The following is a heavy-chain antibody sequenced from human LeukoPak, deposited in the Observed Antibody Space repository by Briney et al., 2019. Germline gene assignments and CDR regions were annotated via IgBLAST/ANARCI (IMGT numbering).Heavy chain of an antibody. CDR1: GGSISSYY. Sequence: SETLSPTCTVSGGSISSYYWSWIRQPPGKGLEWIGYIYYSGSTNYNPSLKSRVTISVDTSKNQFSLKLSSVTAADTAVYYCARDVPEPGLAVAGPSYYYYYMDVWGKGTTVTVSS. D-gene: IGHD6-19*01. J-gene: IGHJ6*03. CDR2: IYYSGST. V-gene: IGHV4-59*01. CDR3: ARDVPEPGLAVAGPSYYYYYMDV.